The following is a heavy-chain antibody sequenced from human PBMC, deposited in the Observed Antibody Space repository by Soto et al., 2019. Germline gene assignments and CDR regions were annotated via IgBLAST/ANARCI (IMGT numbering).Heavy chain of an antibody. D-gene: IGHD3-16*01. CDR1: GYTFTSYG. V-gene: IGHV1-18*01. Sequence: QVQLVQSGAEVKKPGASVKVSCKASGYTFTSYGISWVRQAPGQGLEWMGWINTYNGNTNYAQKLQGRVTMTTDTSTSTASMELRSLGSDDTAVYSCARDWFGVDYWGQGSLVTVSS. CDR2: INTYNGNT. CDR3: ARDWFGVDY. J-gene: IGHJ4*02.